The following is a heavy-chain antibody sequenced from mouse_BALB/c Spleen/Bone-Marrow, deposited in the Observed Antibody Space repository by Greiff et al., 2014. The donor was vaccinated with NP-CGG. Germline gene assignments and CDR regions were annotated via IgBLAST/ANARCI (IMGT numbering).Heavy chain of an antibody. Sequence: EVQLVESGPGLVKPSQSLSLTCSVTGYSITSRYYWNWIRQFPGNKLQWMGYINYAGSDNYNPSLKNRISITRDTSKNQFFLKLNSVTTEDTATYYCARGRDYYGNYFDYWGQGTTLTVSS. J-gene: IGHJ2*01. D-gene: IGHD1-1*01. CDR3: ARGRDYYGNYFDY. CDR1: GYSITSRYY. CDR2: INYAGSD. V-gene: IGHV3-6*02.